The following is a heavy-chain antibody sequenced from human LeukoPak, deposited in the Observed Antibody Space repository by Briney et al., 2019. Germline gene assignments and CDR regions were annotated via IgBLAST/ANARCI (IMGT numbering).Heavy chain of an antibody. Sequence: SETLSLTCTVSGGSISGYYWSWIRQPPGKGLEWIGYIYYSGSTNYNPSLKSRVTISVDTSKNQFSLKLSSVTAADTAVYYCARLPDGSGSYYSNWFDPWGQGTLVTVSS. D-gene: IGHD3-10*01. V-gene: IGHV4-59*08. CDR3: ARLPDGSGSYYSNWFDP. CDR1: GGSISGYY. J-gene: IGHJ5*02. CDR2: IYYSGST.